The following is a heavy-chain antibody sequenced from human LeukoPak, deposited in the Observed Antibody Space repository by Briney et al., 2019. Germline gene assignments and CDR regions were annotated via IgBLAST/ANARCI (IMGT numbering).Heavy chain of an antibody. CDR3: ARDRPITMVRGVIMALDY. J-gene: IGHJ4*02. V-gene: IGHV1-8*03. CDR1: GYTFTSYD. CDR2: MNPNSGNT. D-gene: IGHD3-10*01. Sequence: ASVKVSCKASGYTFTSYDINWVRQATGQGLEWMGWMNPNSGNTGYAQKFQGRVTITRNTSISTAYMELSSLRSEDTAVYYCARDRPITMVRGVIMALDYWGQGTLVTVSS.